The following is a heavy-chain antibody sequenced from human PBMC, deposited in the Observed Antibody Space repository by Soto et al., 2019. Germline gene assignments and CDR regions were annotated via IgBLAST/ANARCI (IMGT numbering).Heavy chain of an antibody. D-gene: IGHD5-12*01. CDR2: ISTDDGYT. CDR1: GYTFSNYA. CDR3: ARDRLHSGYDGDY. J-gene: IGHJ4*02. Sequence: QVQLVQSGAEVKKPGASVKVSCKASGYTFSNYAISWVRQAPGQGLEWMGWISTDDGYTNYARDRVTMTKDSSTNTAYMELRSLRFDDTAIYYCARDRLHSGYDGDYWGQGTLVTVSS. V-gene: IGHV1-18*01.